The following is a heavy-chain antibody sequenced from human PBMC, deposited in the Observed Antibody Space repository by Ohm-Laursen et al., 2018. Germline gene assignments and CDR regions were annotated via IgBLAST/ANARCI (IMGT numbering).Heavy chain of an antibody. CDR1: GFIFRNFG. Sequence: SLRLSCAASGFIFRNFGMHWVRQAPGKGLEWVAAIWYDGSNKYYADSVKGRFTISRDNSENMVYLQMNSLRAEDTAVYYCVRGGVGASQIYWGQGTLVTVSS. D-gene: IGHD1-26*01. V-gene: IGHV3-33*01. CDR2: IWYDGSNK. J-gene: IGHJ4*01. CDR3: VRGGVGASQIY.